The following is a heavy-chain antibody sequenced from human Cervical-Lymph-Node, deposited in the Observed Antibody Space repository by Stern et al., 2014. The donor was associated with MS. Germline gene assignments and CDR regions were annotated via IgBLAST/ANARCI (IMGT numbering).Heavy chain of an antibody. CDR1: GGTFSKFP. Sequence: VQLVEYGAEVTKPGSSVQVSCKASGGTFSKFPSSWVRQAPGQGLECMGGLFPVFGTPTYAQEFRGRVTITADVSTSTVYMELSSLRSDDTAVYYCALSSETSDRWYSLGYDLWGQGTLVTVSS. CDR3: ALSSETSDRWYSLGYDL. CDR2: LFPVFGTP. V-gene: IGHV1-69*01. J-gene: IGHJ5*02. D-gene: IGHD6-13*01.